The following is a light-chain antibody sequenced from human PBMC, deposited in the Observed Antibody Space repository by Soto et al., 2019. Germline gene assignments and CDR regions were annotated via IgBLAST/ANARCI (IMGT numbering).Light chain of an antibody. J-gene: IGLJ1*01. CDR1: YNDVGSYDL. V-gene: IGLV2-23*01. CDR2: EGN. Sequence: QSVLTQPASVSGSPGQSITMSCTGTYNDVGSYDLVSWYQQNSGKGPKLIIYEGNKRPSGVSARFSGSKSGKTASLTISGLQAEDEADYYCCAYAGGSTYVFATGTKVTVL. CDR3: CAYAGGSTYV.